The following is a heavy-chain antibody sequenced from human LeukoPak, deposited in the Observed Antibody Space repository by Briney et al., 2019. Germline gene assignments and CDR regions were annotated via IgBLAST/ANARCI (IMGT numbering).Heavy chain of an antibody. Sequence: SETLSLTCTVSGGSISSSSYYWGWIRQPPGKGLEWIGSIHYSGSTNYNPSLKSPVTISVDTSKNQFSLKLSSVTAADTAVYYCARGYCGGGSCYSYYYYNYMDVWGKGTTVTVSS. CDR3: ARGYCGGGSCYSYYYYNYMDV. D-gene: IGHD2-15*01. V-gene: IGHV4-39*07. CDR2: IHYSGST. CDR1: GGSISSSSYY. J-gene: IGHJ6*03.